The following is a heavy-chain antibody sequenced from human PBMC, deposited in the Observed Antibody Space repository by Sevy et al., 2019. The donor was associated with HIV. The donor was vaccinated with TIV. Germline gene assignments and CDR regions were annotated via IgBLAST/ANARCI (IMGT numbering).Heavy chain of an antibody. J-gene: IGHJ3*02. CDR3: TTDKRRDYDSSGYWGQGAFDI. V-gene: IGHV3-15*01. CDR1: GFTFSNAW. CDR2: IKSKTDGGTT. D-gene: IGHD3-22*01. Sequence: GGSLRLSCAASGFTFSNAWMSWVRQAPGKGLEWVGRIKSKTDGGTTDYAAPVKGRFTISRDDSKNTLYLQMNSLKTEDTAGYYCTTDKRRDYDSSGYWGQGAFDIWGQGTMVTVSS.